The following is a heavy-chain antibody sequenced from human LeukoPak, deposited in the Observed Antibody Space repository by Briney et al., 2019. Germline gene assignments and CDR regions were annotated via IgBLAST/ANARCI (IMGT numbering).Heavy chain of an antibody. J-gene: IGHJ4*02. Sequence: KASETLSLTCTVSGGSISSHFWSWIRQPPGKGLEWIGYIHYTGSTNYNPSLKSRVTISVDTSKNQFSLKLSSVTAADTAVYYCARDGYSGSSLFDYWGQGTLATVSS. CDR3: ARDGYSGSSLFDY. D-gene: IGHD1-26*01. CDR1: GGSISSHF. V-gene: IGHV4-59*11. CDR2: IHYTGST.